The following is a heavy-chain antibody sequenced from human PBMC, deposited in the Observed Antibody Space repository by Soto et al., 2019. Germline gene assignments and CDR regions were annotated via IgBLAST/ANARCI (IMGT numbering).Heavy chain of an antibody. CDR2: IGPESGAT. Sequence: GASVKVSFKTSGYPLTGHYIHWVRRAPQQGPEWMGEIGPESGATNYAQKFQGRVTITADESTSTAYMELSSLRSEDTAVYYCARGQNTLAPFDYWGQGTLVTVSS. CDR1: GYPLTGHY. D-gene: IGHD6-13*01. J-gene: IGHJ4*02. V-gene: IGHV1-69*13. CDR3: ARGQNTLAPFDY.